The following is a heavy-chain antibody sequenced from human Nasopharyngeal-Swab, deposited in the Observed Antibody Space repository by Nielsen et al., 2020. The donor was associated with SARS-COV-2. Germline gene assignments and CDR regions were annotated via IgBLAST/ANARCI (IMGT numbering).Heavy chain of an antibody. J-gene: IGHJ6*02. CDR2: ISSSSSYI. Sequence: GGSLRLSCAAPGFTFSSYSMNWVRQAPGKGLEWVSSISSSSSYIYYADSVKGRFTISRDNAKNSLYLQMNSLRAEDTAVYYCARGIRYCSGGSCYSNYYYYGMDVWGQGTTVTVSS. CDR1: GFTFSSYS. CDR3: ARGIRYCSGGSCYSNYYYYGMDV. D-gene: IGHD2-15*01. V-gene: IGHV3-21*01.